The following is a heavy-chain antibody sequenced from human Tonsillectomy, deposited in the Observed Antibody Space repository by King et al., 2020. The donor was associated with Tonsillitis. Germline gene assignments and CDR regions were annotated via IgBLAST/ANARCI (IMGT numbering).Heavy chain of an antibody. D-gene: IGHD5-24*01. J-gene: IGHJ4*02. CDR3: ARDDRRDGYNRPFDY. CDR1: GFTFSSYE. CDR2: ISSTGSII. Sequence: QLVQSGGGLVQPGGSLRLSCAASGFTFSSYEMNWVRQAPGKGLEWVSYISSTGSIIYYADSVKGRFTISRDNAQNSLFLQMNSLRAEDTAVYYCARDDRRDGYNRPFDYWGQGTLVTVSS. V-gene: IGHV3-48*03.